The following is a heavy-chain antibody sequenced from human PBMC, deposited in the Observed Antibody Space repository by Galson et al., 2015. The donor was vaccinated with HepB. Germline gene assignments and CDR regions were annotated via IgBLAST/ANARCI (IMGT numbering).Heavy chain of an antibody. CDR3: AKARDPDSSGWFLDY. CDR1: GFTFNSYV. CDR2: ISHDVSNK. D-gene: IGHD6-19*01. Sequence: SLRLSCEASGFTFNSYVMNWVRQAPGKGLEWVAVISHDVSNKIYADSVKGRFTISRDNSKNTLLLQMNSLRAEDTAVYYCAKARDPDSSGWFLDYWGQGTLVTVSS. V-gene: IGHV3-30*18. J-gene: IGHJ4*02.